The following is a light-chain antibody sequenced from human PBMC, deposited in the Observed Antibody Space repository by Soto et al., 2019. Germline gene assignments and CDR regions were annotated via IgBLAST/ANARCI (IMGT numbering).Light chain of an antibody. Sequence: QSALTQPASVSGSPGQSITISCTGTSSDVGGYNYVAWYQHHPGKAPKVMIYDVSNRPSGVSNRFSGSKSGNTASLTISGLQAEDEADYYCSSYTSTITLLIFGGGTKLTVL. J-gene: IGLJ2*01. CDR1: SSDVGGYNY. CDR3: SSYTSTITLLI. V-gene: IGLV2-14*03. CDR2: DVS.